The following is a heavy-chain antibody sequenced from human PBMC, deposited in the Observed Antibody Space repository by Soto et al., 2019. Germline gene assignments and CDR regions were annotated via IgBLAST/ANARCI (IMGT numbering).Heavy chain of an antibody. CDR2: IKSKTDGGTT. Sequence: EVQLVESGGDLAKPGGSLRLSCAVSGFTFSYAWMNWVRQAPGKGLEWVGRIKSKTDGGTTDYAAPVKGRFTISRDDSRNMLFLQMNSLRAEDTAVYYCAKDLRGPYTAMPYFDYWGQGTLVTVSS. CDR1: GFTFSYAW. J-gene: IGHJ4*02. V-gene: IGHV3-15*07. CDR3: AKDLRGPYTAMPYFDY. D-gene: IGHD5-18*01.